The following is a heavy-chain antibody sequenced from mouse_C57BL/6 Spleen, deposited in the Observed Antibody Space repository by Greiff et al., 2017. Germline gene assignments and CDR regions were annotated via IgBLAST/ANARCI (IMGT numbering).Heavy chain of an antibody. D-gene: IGHD2-3*01. V-gene: IGHV1-64*01. CDR3: ARSKGDGYPFYAMDY. CDR1: GYTFTSYW. Sequence: QVQLQQPGAELVKPGASVKLSCKASGYTFTSYWMHWVKQRPGQGLEWIGMIHPNSGSTNYNEKFKSKATLTVDKSSSTAYMQLSSLTSEDSAVYYCARSKGDGYPFYAMDYWGQGTSVTVSS. J-gene: IGHJ4*01. CDR2: IHPNSGST.